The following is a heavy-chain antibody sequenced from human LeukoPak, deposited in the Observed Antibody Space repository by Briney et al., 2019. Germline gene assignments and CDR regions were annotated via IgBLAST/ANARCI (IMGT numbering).Heavy chain of an antibody. CDR1: GYTFTSYG. J-gene: IGHJ5*02. Sequence: ASVKVSCKASGYTFTSYGISWVRQAPGQGLEWMGWISAYNGNTNYAQKLQGRVTMTTDTSTSTAYMELRSLRSDDTAVYYCAREPDCSSTSCYCWFDPWGQGTLVTVSS. CDR3: AREPDCSSTSCYCWFDP. D-gene: IGHD2-2*01. V-gene: IGHV1-18*01. CDR2: ISAYNGNT.